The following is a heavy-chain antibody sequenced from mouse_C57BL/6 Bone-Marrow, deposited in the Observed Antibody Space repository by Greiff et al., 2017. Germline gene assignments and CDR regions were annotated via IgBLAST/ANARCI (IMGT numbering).Heavy chain of an antibody. CDR3: ARETAQATLLMDY. CDR1: GYTFTSYG. V-gene: IGHV1-81*01. J-gene: IGHJ4*01. CDR2: IYPRSGNT. Sequence: QVQLKQSGAELARPGASVKLSCKASGYTFTSYGISWVKQRTGQGLEWIGEIYPRSGNTYYNEKFEGKATLTADKSSSTAYMELRSLTSEDSAVYFCARETAQATLLMDYWGQGTSVTVSS. D-gene: IGHD3-2*02.